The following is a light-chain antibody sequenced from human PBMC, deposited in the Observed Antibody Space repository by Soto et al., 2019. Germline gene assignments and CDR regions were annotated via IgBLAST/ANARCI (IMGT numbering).Light chain of an antibody. CDR3: QHYGTSPLT. Sequence: EIVLTQSPATLSLSPWERATLSCRASQRVSSSSLAWYQHKPGQSPRLLIFGVSSRATDIPDRFSGSGSGTDFTPTISRLEPEDFAVYFCQHYGTSPLTFGQGTKVDIK. J-gene: IGKJ1*01. V-gene: IGKV3-20*01. CDR2: GVS. CDR1: QRVSSSS.